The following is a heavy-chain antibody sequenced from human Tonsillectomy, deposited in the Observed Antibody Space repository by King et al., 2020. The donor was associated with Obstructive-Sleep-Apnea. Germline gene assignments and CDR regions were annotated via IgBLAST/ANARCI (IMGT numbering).Heavy chain of an antibody. D-gene: IGHD2-2*01. J-gene: IGHJ3*02. V-gene: IGHV4-30-4*01. CDR1: GGSISSGDYY. CDR2: IYNSGST. CDR3: ARGYCSSTSCDEGGGFDI. Sequence: VQLQESGPGLVKPSQTLSLTCTVSGGSISSGDYYWSWFRQPPGKGLEWIGYIYNSGSTYYNPSLKSRICTSVATPKNQFSLKLSPVTAADTAVYYCARGYCSSTSCDEGGGFDIWGQGTMVTVSS.